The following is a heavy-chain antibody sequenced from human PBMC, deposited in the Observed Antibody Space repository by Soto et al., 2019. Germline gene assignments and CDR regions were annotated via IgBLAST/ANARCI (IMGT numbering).Heavy chain of an antibody. D-gene: IGHD3-10*01. CDR2: ISWNSGSI. Sequence: PGGSLRLSCAASGFTFDDYAMHWVRQAPGKGLEWVSGISWNSGSIGYADSVKGRFTISRDNAKNSLYLQMNSLRAEDTALYYCAKDPHPTLRGAAAFDYWGQGTLVTVSS. CDR3: AKDPHPTLRGAAAFDY. V-gene: IGHV3-9*01. CDR1: GFTFDDYA. J-gene: IGHJ4*02.